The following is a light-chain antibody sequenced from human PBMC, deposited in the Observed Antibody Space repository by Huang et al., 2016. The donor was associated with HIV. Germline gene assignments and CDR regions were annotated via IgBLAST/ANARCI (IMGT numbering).Light chain of an antibody. Sequence: EIVMTQSPATLSVSPGERATLSCRASQSVGSNSAWYQQKPGQAPRLLIYDASTRATGVPARFSGSGSVTDFTLTISSLQSEDFVVYYCQQYNNWPRTFGQGTKVEIK. V-gene: IGKV3-15*01. J-gene: IGKJ1*01. CDR1: QSVGSN. CDR3: QQYNNWPRT. CDR2: DAS.